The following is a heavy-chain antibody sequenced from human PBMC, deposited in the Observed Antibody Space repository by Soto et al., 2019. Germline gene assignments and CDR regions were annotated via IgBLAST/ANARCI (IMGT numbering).Heavy chain of an antibody. CDR3: ARDMVGIAAARHWFDP. CDR2: INPSGGST. J-gene: IGHJ5*02. CDR1: GYTFTSYY. V-gene: IGHV1-46*03. Sequence: ASVKVSCKASGYTFTSYYMHWVRQAPGQGLEWMGIINPSGGSTSYAQKFQGRVTMTRDTSTSTVYMELSSLRSEDTAVYYCARDMVGIAAARHWFDPWGQGTLVTVSS. D-gene: IGHD6-13*01.